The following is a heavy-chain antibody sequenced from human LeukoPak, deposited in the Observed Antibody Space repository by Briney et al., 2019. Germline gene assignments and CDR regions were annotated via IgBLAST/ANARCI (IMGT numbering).Heavy chain of an antibody. CDR1: GFTFSNAW. D-gene: IGHD6-19*01. CDR2: IKSKTDGGTT. Sequence: GGSLRLSCAASGFTFSNAWMNWVRQAPGKGLEWVGRIKSKTDGGTTDYAAPVKGRSTISRDDSKNTLYLQMNSLKTEDTAVYYCTTAYQGYSSGWYDYWGQGTLVTVSS. CDR3: TTAYQGYSSGWYDY. J-gene: IGHJ4*02. V-gene: IGHV3-15*07.